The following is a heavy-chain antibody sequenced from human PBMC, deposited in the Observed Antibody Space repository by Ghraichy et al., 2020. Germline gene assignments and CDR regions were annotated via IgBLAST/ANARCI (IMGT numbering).Heavy chain of an antibody. CDR2: ISPYNGNT. CDR3: ARASMAGDAGSCYYN. Sequence: ASVKVSCKASGDIFTSYGISWVRQAPGQGLEWMGWISPYNGNTNYAQKLQGRVTITTDTSTGTAYMELRSLISDDTAVYYCARASMAGDAGSCYYNSGQGTLVTVSS. D-gene: IGHD3-3*01. CDR1: GDIFTSYG. J-gene: IGHJ4*02. V-gene: IGHV1-18*01.